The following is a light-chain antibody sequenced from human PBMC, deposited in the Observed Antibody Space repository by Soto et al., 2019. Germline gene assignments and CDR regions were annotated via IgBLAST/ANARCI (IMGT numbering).Light chain of an antibody. CDR2: DVS. Sequence: IVLTQSPGTLSLSPGERATLSCRSSQRVSSSYLAWYQHKPGQAPRLLIYDVSSRATGIPDRFSGSGSGTDFTLTISRLEPEDFAVYYCQQYGSSPTFGQGTKVDIK. CDR3: QQYGSSPT. J-gene: IGKJ1*01. CDR1: QRVSSSY. V-gene: IGKV3-20*01.